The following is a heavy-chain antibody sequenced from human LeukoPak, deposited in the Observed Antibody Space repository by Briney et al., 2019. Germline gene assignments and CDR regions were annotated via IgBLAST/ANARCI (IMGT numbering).Heavy chain of an antibody. V-gene: IGHV3-48*03. J-gene: IGHJ4*02. Sequence: QTGGSLRLSCAASGFTFSSYEMNWVRQAPGKGLEWVSYITNTGTTIYYADSVKGRFTNSRDNAKNSLYLQMNSLRAEDTAVYYCARDDSSGYGDYWGQGTLVTVSS. CDR1: GFTFSSYE. CDR2: ITNTGTTI. CDR3: ARDDSSGYGDY. D-gene: IGHD3-22*01.